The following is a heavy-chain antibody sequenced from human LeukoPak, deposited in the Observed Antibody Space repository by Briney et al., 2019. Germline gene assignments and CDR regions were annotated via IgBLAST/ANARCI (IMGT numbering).Heavy chain of an antibody. J-gene: IGHJ5*02. CDR2: IYWDDDK. V-gene: IGHV2-5*02. CDR3: AHSRDKICRGDCHNWFDP. CDR1: GFSLSTSGVG. Sequence: SGPTLANPTQTLTLTCTFSGFSLSTSGVGVGWIRQPPGKALEWLALIYWDDDKRYSPSLKSRLTITKDTSKNQVVLTMTNMDHVDTATYYCAHSRDKICRGDCHNWFDPWGQGTLVTVSS. D-gene: IGHD2-21*02.